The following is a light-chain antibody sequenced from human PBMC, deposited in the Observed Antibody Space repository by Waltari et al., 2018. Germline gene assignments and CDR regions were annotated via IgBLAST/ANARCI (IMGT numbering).Light chain of an antibody. CDR2: GAS. J-gene: IGKJ1*01. Sequence: EIVLTQSPGTLSLSPGERATLSCRASQSVSNNYLAWYQQKPGQAPRLLIDGASSRANGIPDRFSGSGSGTDFTLTISRLEPEDFAGYYCQPYDDSPPWTFGQGTKVEIK. V-gene: IGKV3-20*01. CDR3: QPYDDSPPWT. CDR1: QSVSNNY.